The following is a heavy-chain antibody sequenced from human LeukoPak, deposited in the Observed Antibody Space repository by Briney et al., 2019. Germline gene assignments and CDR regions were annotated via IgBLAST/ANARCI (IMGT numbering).Heavy chain of an antibody. CDR3: ARDHYVDAFDI. CDR2: IYSGGGT. Sequence: GGSLRLSCAASGFTVSSNYMSWDRQAPGKGLEWVSVIYSGGGTYYADAVKGRFTISRDNSKNTLYLQMNSLRAGDTAVYYCARDHYVDAFDIWGQGTMVTVSS. J-gene: IGHJ3*02. V-gene: IGHV3-66*01. CDR1: GFTVSSNY. D-gene: IGHD3-16*01.